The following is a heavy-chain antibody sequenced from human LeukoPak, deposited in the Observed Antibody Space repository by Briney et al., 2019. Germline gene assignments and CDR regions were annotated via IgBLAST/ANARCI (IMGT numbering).Heavy chain of an antibody. CDR1: GFTFSGYG. CDR2: ISYDGSNK. Sequence: GGSLRLSCATSGFTFSGYGMHWVRQIPGKGLEWVAVISYDGSNKYYADSVKGRFTISRDNSKNTLYLQMNSLRAEDTAVYYCARCPIAARPGDYYYYYYMDVWGKGTTVTVSS. D-gene: IGHD6-6*01. V-gene: IGHV3-30*19. CDR3: ARCPIAARPGDYYYYYYMDV. J-gene: IGHJ6*03.